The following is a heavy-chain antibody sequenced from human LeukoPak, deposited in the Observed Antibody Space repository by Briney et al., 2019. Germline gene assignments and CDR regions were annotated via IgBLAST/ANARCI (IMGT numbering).Heavy chain of an antibody. CDR3: ARGIAARLYYYMDV. V-gene: IGHV3-7*01. J-gene: IGHJ6*03. D-gene: IGHD6-6*01. CDR2: IKQDGSEK. Sequence: GGSLRLSCAASGFTFSSYEMNWVRQAPGKGLEWVANIKQDGSEKYYVDSVKGRFTISRDNAKNSLYLQMNSLRAEDTAVYYCARGIAARLYYYMDVWGKGTTVTVSS. CDR1: GFTFSSYE.